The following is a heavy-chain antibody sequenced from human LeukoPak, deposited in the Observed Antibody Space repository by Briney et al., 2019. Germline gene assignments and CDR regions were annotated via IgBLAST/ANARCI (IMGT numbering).Heavy chain of an antibody. V-gene: IGHV1-24*01. CDR3: ATSLWLQGGGYWSYYFDY. D-gene: IGHD3-22*01. Sequence: ASVKVSCKVSGYTLTELSMHWVRQAPGKGLEWMGGFDPEDGETIYAQKFQGRVTMTEDTSTDTAYMELSSLRSEDTAVYYCATSLWLQGGGYWSYYFDYWGQGTLVTVSS. J-gene: IGHJ4*02. CDR2: FDPEDGET. CDR1: GYTLTELS.